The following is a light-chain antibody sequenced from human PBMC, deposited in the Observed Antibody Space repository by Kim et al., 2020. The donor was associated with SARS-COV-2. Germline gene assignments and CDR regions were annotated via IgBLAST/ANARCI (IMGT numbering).Light chain of an antibody. CDR2: YVS. CDR3: MQGTHWPWT. V-gene: IGKV2-30*01. Sequence: DVVMTQSPLSLPVTLGQSASISCRSTQSLVYSDGNTYLILLHQRPGQSPRRLIDYVSNRDSGVPDRFSASGSGTGFTLQISRVEAEGVGVYYCMQGTHWPWTFGQGTKVDI. CDR1: QSLVYSDGNTY. J-gene: IGKJ1*01.